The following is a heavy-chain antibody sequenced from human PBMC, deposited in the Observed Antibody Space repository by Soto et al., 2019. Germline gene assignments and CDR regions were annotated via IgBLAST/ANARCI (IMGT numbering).Heavy chain of an antibody. CDR1: GGSISSGDYY. V-gene: IGHV4-30-4*01. Sequence: SETLSLTCTVSGGSISSGDYYWSWIRQPPGKGLEWIGYIYYSGSTFCNPSLKNRVTISLDTSKNQFSLKLSSVTAADTAVYYCARVSYYDILTGYWTHYFDYWGQGTLVTVSS. J-gene: IGHJ4*02. CDR2: IYYSGST. D-gene: IGHD3-9*01. CDR3: ARVSYYDILTGYWTHYFDY.